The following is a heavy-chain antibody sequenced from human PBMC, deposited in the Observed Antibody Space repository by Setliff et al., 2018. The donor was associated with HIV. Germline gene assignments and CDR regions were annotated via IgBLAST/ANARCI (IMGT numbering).Heavy chain of an antibody. CDR2: IIPIFGTE. Sequence: GASVKVSCKASGGTFSSYAISWVRQAPGQGLEWMGGIIPIFGTENYAQKFQGRVTITADESTSTAYMELSSLRSEDTAVYYCASGPLYYGSGSYYMAGYFDYWGQGTLVTVSS. CDR3: ASGPLYYGSGSYYMAGYFDY. CDR1: GGTFSSYA. D-gene: IGHD3-10*01. J-gene: IGHJ4*02. V-gene: IGHV1-69*13.